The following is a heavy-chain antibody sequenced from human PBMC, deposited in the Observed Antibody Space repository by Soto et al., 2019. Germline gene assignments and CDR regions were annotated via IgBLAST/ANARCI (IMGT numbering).Heavy chain of an antibody. CDR1: GFTFSSYG. V-gene: IGHV3-33*01. Sequence: QVQLVESGGGVVQPGRSLRLSCAASGFTFSSYGMHWVRQAPGKGLEWVAVIWYDGSNKYYADSVKGRFTISRDNSKSTLYLQMNSLTAENTAVYYCAREIGKGVGATDAFDIWGKGTMVTVSS. J-gene: IGHJ3*02. D-gene: IGHD1-26*01. CDR3: AREIGKGVGATDAFDI. CDR2: IWYDGSNK.